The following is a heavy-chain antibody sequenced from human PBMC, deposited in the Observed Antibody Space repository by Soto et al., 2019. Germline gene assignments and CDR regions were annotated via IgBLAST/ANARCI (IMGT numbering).Heavy chain of an antibody. Sequence: QVQLVESGGGVVQPGRSLRLSCAASGFIFSNYVMHWVRQAPGKGLEWVALISSDGSNKYYADSVKGRFTISRDNSKNPLYLQMSSLRAEDTAVYYCARGPTDRFGWVDPWGQGTLVTVSS. CDR1: GFIFSNYV. V-gene: IGHV3-30-3*01. D-gene: IGHD3-16*01. J-gene: IGHJ5*02. CDR2: ISSDGSNK. CDR3: ARGPTDRFGWVDP.